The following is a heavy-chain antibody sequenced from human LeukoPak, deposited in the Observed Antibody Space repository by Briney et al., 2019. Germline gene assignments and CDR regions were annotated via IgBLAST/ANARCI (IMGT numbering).Heavy chain of an antibody. J-gene: IGHJ4*02. Sequence: SETLSLTCTVSGGSISTYYWSWIRQPPGKGLEWIGDIYTSGSTYYNPSVKGRVTISLDTSNNQLSLNLNSVTAADTAVYYWAGSRGRKVTPCDYWGRGILVSVPS. CDR2: IYTSGST. CDR1: GGSISTYY. V-gene: IGHV4-4*09. CDR3: AGSRGRKVTPCDY. D-gene: IGHD3-10*01.